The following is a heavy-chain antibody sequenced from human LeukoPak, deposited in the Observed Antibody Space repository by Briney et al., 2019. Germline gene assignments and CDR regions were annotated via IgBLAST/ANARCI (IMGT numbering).Heavy chain of an antibody. J-gene: IGHJ3*02. CDR1: GYSFTSYW. D-gene: IGHD3-10*01. CDR2: IEPSVSYT. CDR3: ARLRGPWAFDI. V-gene: IGHV5-10-1*01. Sequence: GESLIFSFKSSGYSFTSYWISWFPQMPGKGRECMGRIEPSVSYTHYRLSFQGHVTISAEKSIITTYLQWSRVKASYTAMYYCARLRGPWAFDIWGQGTMVTVSS.